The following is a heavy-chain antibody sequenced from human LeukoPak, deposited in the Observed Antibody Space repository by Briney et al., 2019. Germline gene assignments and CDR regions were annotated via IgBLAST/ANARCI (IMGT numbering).Heavy chain of an antibody. V-gene: IGHV4-31*11. CDR2: IYYSGST. CDR3: ARGGYYDILTGYYTAFDI. CDR1: GGSITSTNY. J-gene: IGHJ3*02. D-gene: IGHD3-9*01. Sequence: PSGTLSLTCGVSGGSITSTNYWTWVRQHPGKGLEWIGYIYYSGSTYYNPSLKSRVTISVDTSKNQFSLKLSSVTAADTAVYYCARGGYYDILTGYYTAFDIWGQGTMVTVSS.